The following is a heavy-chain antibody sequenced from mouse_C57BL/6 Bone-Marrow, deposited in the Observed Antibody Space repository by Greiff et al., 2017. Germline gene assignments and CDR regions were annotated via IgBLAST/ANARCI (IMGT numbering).Heavy chain of an antibody. V-gene: IGHV14-4*01. D-gene: IGHD2-2*01. J-gene: IGHJ3*01. CDR3: TTAAYGYDGVAY. Sequence: VHVKQSGAELVRPGASVKLSCTASGFNIKDDYMHWVKQRPEQGLEWIGWIDPENGDTEYASKFQGKATITADTSSNTAYLQLSSLTSEDTAVYYCTTAAYGYDGVAYWGQGTLVTVSA. CDR2: IDPENGDT. CDR1: GFNIKDDY.